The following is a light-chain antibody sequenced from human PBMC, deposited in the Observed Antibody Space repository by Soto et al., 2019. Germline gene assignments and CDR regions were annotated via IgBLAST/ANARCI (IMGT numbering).Light chain of an antibody. CDR2: GAS. Sequence: EILLMQSPGTLSLSPGERATLSCRASQSVSSSYLAWYQQKPGQAPRLLIYGASSRATGIPDRFSGSGSGTDFTLTISRLEPEDFAVYYCQQYAYSPPTFGPGTKVDIK. CDR3: QQYAYSPPT. V-gene: IGKV3-20*01. CDR1: QSVSSSY. J-gene: IGKJ3*01.